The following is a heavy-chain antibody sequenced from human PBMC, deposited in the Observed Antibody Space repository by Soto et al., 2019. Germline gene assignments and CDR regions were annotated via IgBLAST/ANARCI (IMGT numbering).Heavy chain of an antibody. J-gene: IGHJ4*02. Sequence: QVQLVQSGAEVKKPGASVKVSYKASGYTFTSYAMHWVRQAPGQRLEWMGWINAGNGNTKYSQKFQGRVTITRDTSASTAYMELSSLRSEDTAVYYCASGAFYFDYWGQGTLVTVSS. V-gene: IGHV1-3*01. CDR1: GYTFTSYA. CDR3: ASGAFYFDY. D-gene: IGHD3-10*01. CDR2: INAGNGNT.